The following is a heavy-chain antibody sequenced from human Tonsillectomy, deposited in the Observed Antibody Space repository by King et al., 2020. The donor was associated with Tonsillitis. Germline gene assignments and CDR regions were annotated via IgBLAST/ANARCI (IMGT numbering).Heavy chain of an antibody. J-gene: IGHJ1*01. D-gene: IGHD6-19*01. CDR1: GFTFEDYA. CDR3: AKDKSSSGWYGLGEYFQD. V-gene: IGHV3-9*01. Sequence: VQLVESGGGLVQPGRSLRLSCAASGFTFEDYAMHWVRQAPGKGLEWVSGISWNSDSIGYADSVKGRFTISRDNAKNSLYLQMNSLRVEDTALYYCAKDKSSSGWYGLGEYFQDWGQGTLVTVSS. CDR2: ISWNSDSI.